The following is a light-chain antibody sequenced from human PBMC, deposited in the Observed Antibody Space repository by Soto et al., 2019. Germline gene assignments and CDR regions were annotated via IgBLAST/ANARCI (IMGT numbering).Light chain of an antibody. CDR2: DVS. Sequence: QSVLTQPASVSGSPGQSITISCTGTSSDVGGYNYVSWYQQHPGKAPKFMIYDVSNRPSGVSNRFSGSKSGNTASLTISGLQAEDEADYDCSSYTTSNTRQIVFGTGTKVTVL. J-gene: IGLJ1*01. CDR3: SSYTTSNTRQIV. V-gene: IGLV2-14*01. CDR1: SSDVGGYNY.